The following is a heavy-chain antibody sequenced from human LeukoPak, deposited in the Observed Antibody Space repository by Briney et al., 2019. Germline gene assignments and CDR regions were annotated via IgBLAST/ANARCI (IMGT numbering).Heavy chain of an antibody. CDR1: GGSIISSAYY. CDR3: ASRVVGATPRGDY. J-gene: IGHJ4*02. V-gene: IGHV4-39*07. CDR2: INHSGST. Sequence: ASQTLSLTCTVSGGSIISSAYYWSWIRQPPGKGLEWIGEINHSGSTNYNPSLKSRVTISVDTSKNQFSLKLSSVTAADTAVYYCASRVVGATPRGDYWGQGTLVTVSS. D-gene: IGHD1-26*01.